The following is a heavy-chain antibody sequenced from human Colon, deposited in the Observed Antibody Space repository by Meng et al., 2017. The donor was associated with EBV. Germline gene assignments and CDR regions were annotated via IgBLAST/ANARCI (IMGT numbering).Heavy chain of an antibody. CDR1: GYTFTSYA. D-gene: IGHD5-24*01. Sequence: QGQLVHSGSELKQPGASVKVSCRPSGYTFTSYAINWVRQAPGQGPDWMGWIDPNTGNPTYDQGFTGRFVFSLDTSVSTAYLQINCLRADDTAVYYCARDSPLDGYSLLDYWGQGTLVTVSS. V-gene: IGHV7-4-1*02. J-gene: IGHJ4*02. CDR3: ARDSPLDGYSLLDY. CDR2: IDPNTGNP.